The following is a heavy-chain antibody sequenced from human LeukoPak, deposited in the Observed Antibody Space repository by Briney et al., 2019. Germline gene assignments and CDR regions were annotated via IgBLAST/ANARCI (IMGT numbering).Heavy chain of an antibody. CDR3: ARSDRAVGPASDI. CDR1: GDSVSSNSAA. D-gene: IGHD1-14*01. Sequence: SQTLSLTCAISGDSVSSNSAAWNWIRQSPSRGLEWLGRTYYGSRWSNNYAVSVKSRITINPDTSKNQFSLQLNSVTPEDTAVYYCARSDRAVGPASDIWGQGTMVTVSS. J-gene: IGHJ3*02. V-gene: IGHV6-1*01. CDR2: TYYGSRWSN.